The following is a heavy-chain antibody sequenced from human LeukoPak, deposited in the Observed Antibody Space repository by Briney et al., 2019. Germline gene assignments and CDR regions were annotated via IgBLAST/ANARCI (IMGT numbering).Heavy chain of an antibody. CDR1: GFPFSSFA. D-gene: IGHD2-15*01. Sequence: GGSLRLSCVASGFPFSSFAMTWVRQAPGKGLEWVSALSGSGGSANYADSVRDRFTISRDNSKNTLYLQLNSLRAEDSAVYYCAECRGGGGEYWHFDLWGRGILVSVSS. J-gene: IGHJ2*01. V-gene: IGHV3-23*01. CDR2: LSGSGGSA. CDR3: AECRGGGGEYWHFDL.